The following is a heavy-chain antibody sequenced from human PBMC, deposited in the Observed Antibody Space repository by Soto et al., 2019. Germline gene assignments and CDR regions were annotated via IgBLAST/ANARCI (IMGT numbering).Heavy chain of an antibody. Sequence: GGSLRLSCAASGFTFSSYAMSWVRQAPGKGLEWVSAISGSGGSTYYADSVKGRFTISRDNSKNTLYLQMNSLRAEDTAVYYCANHGNLGYYYMDVWGKGTTVTVSS. CDR3: ANHGNLGYYYMDV. J-gene: IGHJ6*03. CDR2: ISGSGGST. CDR1: GFTFSSYA. D-gene: IGHD1-7*01. V-gene: IGHV3-23*01.